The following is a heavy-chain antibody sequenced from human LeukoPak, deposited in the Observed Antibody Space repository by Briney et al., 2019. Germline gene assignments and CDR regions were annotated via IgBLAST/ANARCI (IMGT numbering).Heavy chain of an antibody. J-gene: IGHJ4*02. CDR1: GFTFSSYA. CDR3: AKPRHYDSSGYYYAN. V-gene: IGHV3-23*01. CDR2: ISGSGDST. D-gene: IGHD3-22*01. Sequence: GGSLRLSCAASGFTFSSYAMSWVRQAPGKGLEWVSAISGSGDSTYYADSVKGRFTISRDNSKNSLYLQMNSLRAEDTALYYCAKPRHYDSSGYYYANWGQGTLVTVSS.